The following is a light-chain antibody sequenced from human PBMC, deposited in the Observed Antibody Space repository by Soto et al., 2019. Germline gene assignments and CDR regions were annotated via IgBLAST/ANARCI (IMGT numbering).Light chain of an antibody. Sequence: EIVLTQSPRTLSLSPVRRGCLXDKSSQTVISNSLAWYQQKPGQPPRLLIHGASTRAPGIPERFSGSRSGTDFTLTISRLEPEDFAVYYCQLYGGSPKTFGQGTKVDIK. V-gene: IGKV3-20*01. J-gene: IGKJ1*01. CDR3: QLYGGSPKT. CDR1: QTVISNS. CDR2: GAS.